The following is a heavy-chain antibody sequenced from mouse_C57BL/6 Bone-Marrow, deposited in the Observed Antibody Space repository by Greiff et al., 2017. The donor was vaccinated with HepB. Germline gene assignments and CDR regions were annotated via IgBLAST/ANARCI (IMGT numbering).Heavy chain of an antibody. CDR3: VRQGTTHYYAMDY. J-gene: IGHJ4*01. V-gene: IGHV5-12*01. D-gene: IGHD5-5*01. CDR1: GFTFSDYY. Sequence: EVKLVESGGGLVQPGGSLKLSCAASGFTFSDYYMYWVRQTPEKRLEWVAYISNGGGSTYYPDTVKGRFTISRDNARNTLYLQMSRLTSEDTAMYDCVRQGTTHYYAMDYWGQGTSVTVSS. CDR2: ISNGGGST.